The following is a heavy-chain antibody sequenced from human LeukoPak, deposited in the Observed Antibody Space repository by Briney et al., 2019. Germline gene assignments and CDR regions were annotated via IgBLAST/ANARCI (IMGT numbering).Heavy chain of an antibody. V-gene: IGHV3-66*04. D-gene: IGHD1-26*01. Sequence: GGSLSLSCAASGSIVSVDYICWVRQAPGEGLEWVSVIYYDGSTNYADYVQGRFTITTDNSTNTPFLQLKSLRADDTAVYYCARLYSGTDTGPLYFNYWGQGTLVTVSS. J-gene: IGHJ4*02. CDR1: GSIVSVDY. CDR3: ARLYSGTDTGPLYFNY. CDR2: IYYDGST.